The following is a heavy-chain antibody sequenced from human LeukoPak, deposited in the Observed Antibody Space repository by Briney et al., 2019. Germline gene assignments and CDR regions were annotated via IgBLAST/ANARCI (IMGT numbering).Heavy chain of an antibody. CDR1: GYTFTSYG. Sequence: ASVKVSCRASGYTFTSYGISWVRQAPGQGLEWMGWISAYNGNTNCAQKLQGRVTMTTDTSTSTAYMELRSLRSDDTAVYYCARSLDYDMVRGAVDYWGQGTLVTVSS. CDR2: ISAYNGNT. V-gene: IGHV1-18*01. J-gene: IGHJ4*02. D-gene: IGHD3-10*01. CDR3: ARSLDYDMVRGAVDY.